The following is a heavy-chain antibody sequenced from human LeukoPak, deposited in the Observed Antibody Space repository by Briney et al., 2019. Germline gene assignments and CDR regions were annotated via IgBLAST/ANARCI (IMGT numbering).Heavy chain of an antibody. V-gene: IGHV3-48*01. Sequence: GGSLRLSCAASGFTFSSYSMNWVRQAPGKGLEWVSYISSSSSTIYYADSVRGRFTISRDNAKNSLYLQMNSLRAEDTAVYYCAREPPLGRRPFDYWGQGTLVTVSS. CDR3: AREPPLGRRPFDY. D-gene: IGHD6-6*01. CDR1: GFTFSSYS. CDR2: ISSSSSTI. J-gene: IGHJ4*02.